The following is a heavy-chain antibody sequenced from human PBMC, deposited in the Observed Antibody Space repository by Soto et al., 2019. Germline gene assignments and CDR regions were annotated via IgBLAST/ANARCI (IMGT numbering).Heavy chain of an antibody. CDR1: VYTFTSYV. J-gene: IGHJ4*02. CDR3: ATRSPAFDY. Sequence: KQPRATVKVSCKTSVYTFTSYVIAWVRQAPGQGLEWMGWISTYKGNTNYAQKFQGRVTMTTDTSTSTGYMELRSLSSDDTAVYYCATRSPAFDYWGQGTLVTVSS. CDR2: ISTYKGNT. V-gene: IGHV1-18*01.